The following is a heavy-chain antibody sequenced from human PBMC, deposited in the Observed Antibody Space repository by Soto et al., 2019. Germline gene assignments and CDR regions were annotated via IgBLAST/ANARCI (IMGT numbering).Heavy chain of an antibody. J-gene: IGHJ6*02. Sequence: EASVEVSCKASGGTFSSYTSRWVRQAPGQGLEWMGRIIPILGIANYAQKFQGRVTITADKSTSTAYLQWSSLKASDTAMYYCARRSTSRPYYGMDVWGQGTTVTVSS. CDR1: GGTFSSYT. V-gene: IGHV1-69*02. CDR3: ARRSTSRPYYGMDV. CDR2: IIPILGIA.